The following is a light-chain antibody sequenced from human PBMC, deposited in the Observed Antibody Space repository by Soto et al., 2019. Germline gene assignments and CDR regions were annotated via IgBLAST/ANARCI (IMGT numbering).Light chain of an antibody. CDR2: DVS. CDR1: QTINNW. Sequence: DIQMTQSPSTLSASVGDRVTITCRASQTINNWLAWYQQKPGKAPKVLIYDVSTLGSGVPSRLSGSGSGTDFTLTISGLQPDDLGTYYCQQYNTFWTFGQGTKVEIK. J-gene: IGKJ1*01. CDR3: QQYNTFWT. V-gene: IGKV1-5*01.